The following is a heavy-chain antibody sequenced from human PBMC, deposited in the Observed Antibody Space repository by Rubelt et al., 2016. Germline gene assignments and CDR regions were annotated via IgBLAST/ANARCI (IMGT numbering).Heavy chain of an antibody. CDR1: GGSFSGHY. Sequence: QVQLQQWGAGLLKPSETLSLTCAVNGGSFSGHYWTWIRQPPGKGLEWIGEISHSGSTNYNPSLKSRLTISVDTSKKQFSLNLTSVTAADTAVYYCAKIFGYCSGSSCYRWIDPWGQGTLVTVSS. D-gene: IGHD2-2*03. CDR2: ISHSGST. CDR3: AKIFGYCSGSSCYRWIDP. V-gene: IGHV4-34*01. J-gene: IGHJ5*02.